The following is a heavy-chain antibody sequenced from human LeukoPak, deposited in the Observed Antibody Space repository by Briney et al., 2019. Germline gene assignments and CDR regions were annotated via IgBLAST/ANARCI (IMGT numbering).Heavy chain of an antibody. V-gene: IGHV4-39*07. J-gene: IGHJ5*02. CDR2: IYYSGST. CDR3: ARGNVWKTIPMVRGVSRARWFDP. Sequence: SETLSLTCTVAGGSISSSSYYWGWIRQPPGKGLEWIGSIYYSGSTYYNPSLNSRVTRSVDTSKNQFSLKLSSVTAEDTAVFYCARGNVWKTIPMVRGVSRARWFDPWGQGTLVSVSS. D-gene: IGHD3-10*01. CDR1: GGSISSSSYY.